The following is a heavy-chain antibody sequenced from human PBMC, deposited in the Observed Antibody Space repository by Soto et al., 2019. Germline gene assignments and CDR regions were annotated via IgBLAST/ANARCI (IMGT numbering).Heavy chain of an antibody. CDR3: ARDRRNMIVVMRPSPLDY. D-gene: IGHD3-22*01. CDR1: GFTFSSYS. Sequence: KTGGPLRLSCAASGFTFSSYSMNWVRQAPGKGLEWVSSISSSSSYIYYADSVKGRFTISRDNAKNSLYLQMNSLRAEDTAVYYCARDRRNMIVVMRPSPLDYWGQGTLVTVSS. CDR2: ISSSSSYI. J-gene: IGHJ4*02. V-gene: IGHV3-21*01.